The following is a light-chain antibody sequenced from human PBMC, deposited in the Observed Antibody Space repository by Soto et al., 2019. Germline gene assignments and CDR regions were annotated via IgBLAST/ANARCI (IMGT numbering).Light chain of an antibody. CDR2: KVS. CDR1: QSLVYSDGNTY. V-gene: IGKV2-30*01. Sequence: DVVMTQSPLSLPVTLGQPASISCRSSQSLVYSDGNTYLNWFQQRPGQSPRRLIYKVSNRDSGVPARLNGSGSGTDFTLTISSLEPEDFAVYYCQQRSDWPWTFGQGTKVDIK. CDR3: QQRSDWPWT. J-gene: IGKJ1*01.